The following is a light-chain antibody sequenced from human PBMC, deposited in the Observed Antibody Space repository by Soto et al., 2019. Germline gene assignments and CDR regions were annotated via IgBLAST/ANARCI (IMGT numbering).Light chain of an antibody. CDR2: AAS. V-gene: IGKV1-27*01. CDR1: QGIGNF. CDR3: HRYNFVPLT. J-gene: IGKJ4*01. Sequence: ITNSPSSLSASLEHAVTIISRASQGIGNFLAWYQQKPGDVPKLLIYAASTVQSGGPSRFSGSGSGTDFTLTISSLQPEDVATYCCHRYNFVPLTFGGGAIVDIK.